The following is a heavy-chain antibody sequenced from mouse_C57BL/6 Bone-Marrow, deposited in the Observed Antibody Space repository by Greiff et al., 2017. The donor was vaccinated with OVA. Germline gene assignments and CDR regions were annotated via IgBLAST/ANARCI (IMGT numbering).Heavy chain of an antibody. J-gene: IGHJ1*03. V-gene: IGHV5-17*01. D-gene: IGHD2-5*01. CDR1: GFTFSDYG. CDR2: ISSGSSTI. CDR3: ASRACYSNCHWYFDV. Sequence: EVKVVESGGGLVKPGGSLKLSCAASGFTFSDYGMHWVRQAPEKGLEWVAYISSGSSTIYYADTVKGRFTISRDNAKNTLFLQMTSLRSEDTAMYYCASRACYSNCHWYFDVWGTGTTVTVSS.